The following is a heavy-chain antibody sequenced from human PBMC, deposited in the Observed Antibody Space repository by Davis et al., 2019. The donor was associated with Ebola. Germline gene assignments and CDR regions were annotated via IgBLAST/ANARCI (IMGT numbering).Heavy chain of an antibody. J-gene: IGHJ3*02. CDR2: IGPSGNSF. D-gene: IGHD3-16*01. CDR3: TRVGFGVILGDAFDI. CDR1: GFTFSDYY. Sequence: GESLKISCEVSGFTFSDYYMSWIRQAPGKGLEWIAYIGPSGNSFYCADSVKGRFTISRDTSEHRLYLQMNSLRVEDTAVYYCTRVGFGVILGDAFDIWGQGTMVTVSS. V-gene: IGHV3-11*04.